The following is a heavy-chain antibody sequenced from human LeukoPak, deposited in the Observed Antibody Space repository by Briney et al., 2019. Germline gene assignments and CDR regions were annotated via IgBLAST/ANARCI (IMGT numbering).Heavy chain of an antibody. CDR2: INGDGSNV. J-gene: IGHJ4*02. CDR3: GRGKSPAAVDD. CDR1: GFIFSNYY. Sequence: GGSPRLSCAASGFIFSNYYMHWVRQAPGKGLVWVSHINGDGSNVNYADSVKGRFTISRDNAKNTLYLQMNSLRVEDTALYYCGRGKSPAAVDDWGQGTLVTVPS. D-gene: IGHD2-2*01. V-gene: IGHV3-74*01.